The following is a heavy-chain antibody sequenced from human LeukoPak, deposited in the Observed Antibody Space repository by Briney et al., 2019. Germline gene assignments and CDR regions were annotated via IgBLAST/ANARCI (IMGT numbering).Heavy chain of an antibody. CDR2: MNPNSGNT. CDR1: GYTFTSYD. CDR3: ATDSCSSTSCYPPTYGMDV. J-gene: IGHJ6*02. Sequence: ASVKVSCKASGYTFTSYDINWVRQATGQGLEWMGWMNPNSGNTGYAQKFQGRVTMTEDTSTDTAYMELSSLRSEDTAVYYCATDSCSSTSCYPPTYGMDVWGQGTTVTVSS. V-gene: IGHV1-8*01. D-gene: IGHD2-2*01.